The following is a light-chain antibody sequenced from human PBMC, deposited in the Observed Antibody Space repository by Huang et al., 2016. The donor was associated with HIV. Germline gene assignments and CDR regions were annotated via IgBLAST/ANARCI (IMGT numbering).Light chain of an antibody. V-gene: IGKV4-1*01. CDR2: GAS. CDR1: QRVLYSTNNKNY. CDR3: QQYYSTPCT. J-gene: IGKJ1*01. Sequence: DIVMTQSPDSLAVSLGERATINCKSSQRVLYSTNNKNYLAWYKQKPGQPPKLLIYGASTRESGVPDRFSGSGSGTDFTLTISSLQAEDVAVYYCQQYYSTPCTFGQGTKVEIK.